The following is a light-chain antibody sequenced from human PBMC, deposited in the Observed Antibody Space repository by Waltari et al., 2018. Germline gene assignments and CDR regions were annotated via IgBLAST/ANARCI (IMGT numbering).Light chain of an antibody. CDR1: QGISSY. J-gene: IGKJ2*01. CDR3: QQLSSYPNT. V-gene: IGKV1-9*01. CDR2: SAS. Sequence: IQLTQSPSSLSAYVGDRVSITCRASQGISSYFSWYQQKPGKAPKLLIYSASTFQSGVPSRFSGSGSGTDFTLTISSLQPDDFATYYCQQLSSYPNTFGQGTKLEIK.